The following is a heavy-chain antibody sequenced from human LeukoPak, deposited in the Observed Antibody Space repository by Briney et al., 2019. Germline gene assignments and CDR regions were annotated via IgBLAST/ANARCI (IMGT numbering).Heavy chain of an antibody. Sequence: SETLTLTCTVSGGSISDYYWTWIRQPPGKGLEWIAYIHSSGSTNYNPSLKSRVIISVDTSRSQLSLKLSSVTAADTAVYYCARIEGDNSLDYWGQGTLVTVSS. J-gene: IGHJ4*02. CDR3: ARIEGDNSLDY. D-gene: IGHD3-16*01. CDR1: GGSISDYY. V-gene: IGHV4-59*01. CDR2: IHSSGST.